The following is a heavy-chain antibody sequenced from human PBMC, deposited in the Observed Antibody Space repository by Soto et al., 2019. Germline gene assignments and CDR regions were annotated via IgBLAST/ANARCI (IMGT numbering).Heavy chain of an antibody. Sequence: QVQLQESGPGLVKPSETLSLTCTVSGGSITSSRYYWGWIRQSPGKGLEWIGSIYYIGTTYYSPSLKSRVTISVDTSKNQFSLKLSTVTAADTAVYYCARHLDSGTYLFVYWGQGTLVTVSS. D-gene: IGHD1-26*01. CDR3: ARHLDSGTYLFVY. J-gene: IGHJ4*02. V-gene: IGHV4-39*01. CDR2: IYYIGTT. CDR1: GGSITSSRYY.